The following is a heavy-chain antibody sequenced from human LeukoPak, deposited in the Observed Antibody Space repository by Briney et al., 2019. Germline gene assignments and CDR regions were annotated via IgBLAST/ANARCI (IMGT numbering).Heavy chain of an antibody. V-gene: IGHV3-30*01. J-gene: IGHJ4*02. CDR2: ISYDGSNK. D-gene: IGHD6-19*01. CDR3: ARGQLLAVAGGFDY. Sequence: GRSLRLSCAASGFTFSSYAMHWVRQAPGKGLEWVAVISYDGSNKYYADSVKGRFTISRDNSKNTLYLQMNSLRAEDTAVYYCARGQLLAVAGGFDYWGQGTLVTVSS. CDR1: GFTFSSYA.